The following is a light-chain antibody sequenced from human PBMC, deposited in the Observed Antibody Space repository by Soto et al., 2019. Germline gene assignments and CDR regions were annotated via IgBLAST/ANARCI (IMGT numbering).Light chain of an antibody. V-gene: IGLV3-21*04. Sequence: SYELTQPPSVSVAPGKTARITCGGNNFGHKSVHWYQQKPGQAPVLVIYYDSDRPSGIPELFSGSKSGNTATLTIGGVEAGDEADYYCQVWDSSSDHVVFGGGTKLTVL. CDR1: NFGHKS. J-gene: IGLJ2*01. CDR2: YDS. CDR3: QVWDSSSDHVV.